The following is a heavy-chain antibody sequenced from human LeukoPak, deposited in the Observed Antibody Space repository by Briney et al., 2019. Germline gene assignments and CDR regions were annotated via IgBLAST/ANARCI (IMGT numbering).Heavy chain of an antibody. D-gene: IGHD2/OR15-2a*01. CDR3: VRHRIVRVSSTKSYFYYGMDV. CDR2: ISSSSTYI. V-gene: IGHV3-21*01. J-gene: IGHJ6*02. CDR1: GFTFSNYG. Sequence: GGSLRLSCAATGFTFSNYGMNWVRQAPGEGLEWVSSISSSSTYIHYADSVKGRFTISRDNAQNALFLQMDSLRAEDTAVYYCVRHRIVRVSSTKSYFYYGMDVWGQETTVTVSS.